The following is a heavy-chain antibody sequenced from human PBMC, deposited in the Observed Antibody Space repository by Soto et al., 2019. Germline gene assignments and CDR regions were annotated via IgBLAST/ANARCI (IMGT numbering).Heavy chain of an antibody. Sequence: ASVKVSCKASGYTFSDYYMHWVRQAPGQGLEWMGWINPNSGGTKYVQKFQGWVTMTRDTSISTAYMELSRLTSDDTAVYYCVGEGGLWFNRGAFDIWGQGTMVTVSS. J-gene: IGHJ3*02. CDR1: GYTFSDYY. D-gene: IGHD5-18*01. CDR3: VGEGGLWFNRGAFDI. CDR2: INPNSGGT. V-gene: IGHV1-2*04.